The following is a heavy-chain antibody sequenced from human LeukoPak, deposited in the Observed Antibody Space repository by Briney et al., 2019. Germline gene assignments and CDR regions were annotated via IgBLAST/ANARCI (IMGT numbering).Heavy chain of an antibody. CDR3: ITAPNSGRYYRPDY. CDR2: IQYDGSNK. CDR1: GFSFSSYG. V-gene: IGHV3-30*02. J-gene: IGHJ4*02. D-gene: IGHD1-26*01. Sequence: GGSLRLSCAASGFSFSSYGMQWVRQAPGKGLERVAFIQYDGSNKYYAESVKGRFTISRDNSKNTLYLQMNSLKTEDTAVYYCITAPNSGRYYRPDYWGQGTLVTVSS.